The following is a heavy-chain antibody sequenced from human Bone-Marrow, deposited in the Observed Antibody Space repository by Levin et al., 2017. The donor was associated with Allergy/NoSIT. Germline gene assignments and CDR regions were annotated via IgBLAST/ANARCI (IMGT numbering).Heavy chain of an antibody. CDR2: IKSKTDGGTT. J-gene: IGHJ4*02. V-gene: IGHV3-15*01. Sequence: PGGSLRLSCAASGFTFSNAWMSWVRQAPGKGLEWVGRIKSKTDGGTTDYAAPVKGRFTISRDDSKNTLYLQMNSLKTEDTAVYYCAMIVVVITTGYDYWGQGTLVTVSS. CDR3: AMIVVVITTGYDY. CDR1: GFTFSNAW. D-gene: IGHD3-22*01.